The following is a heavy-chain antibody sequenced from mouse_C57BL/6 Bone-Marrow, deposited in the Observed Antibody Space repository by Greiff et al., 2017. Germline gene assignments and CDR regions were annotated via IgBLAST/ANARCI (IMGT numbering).Heavy chain of an antibody. Sequence: EVQLVESGGGLVKPGGSLKLSCAASGFTFSSYAMSWVRQTPEKRLEWVATISDGGSYTYYPDNVKGRFTISRDNAKNNLYLQMSHLKSEDTAMYYCARALGNYFDYGGQGTTLTVSS. CDR2: ISDGGSYT. D-gene: IGHD4-1*01. CDR1: GFTFSSYA. J-gene: IGHJ2*01. CDR3: ARALGNYFDY. V-gene: IGHV5-4*01.